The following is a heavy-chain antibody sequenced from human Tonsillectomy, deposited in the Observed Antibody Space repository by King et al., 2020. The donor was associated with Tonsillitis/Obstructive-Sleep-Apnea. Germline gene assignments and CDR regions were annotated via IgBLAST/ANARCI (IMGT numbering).Heavy chain of an antibody. Sequence: QLVQSGAEVKKPGSSVKVSCKASGGTFSSYAISWVGQAPGQGLEGLGGIISIFGAANYAQKIQGRVTITADESTSTAYMELSSLRSEDTAVYYCARDPHYYDSSGYHHYFDYWGQGTLVTVSS. CDR1: GGTFSSYA. CDR3: ARDPHYYDSSGYHHYFDY. J-gene: IGHJ4*02. D-gene: IGHD3-22*01. V-gene: IGHV1-69*01. CDR2: IISIFGAA.